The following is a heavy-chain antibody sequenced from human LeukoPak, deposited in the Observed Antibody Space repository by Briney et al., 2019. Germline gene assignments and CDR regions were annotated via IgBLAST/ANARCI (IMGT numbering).Heavy chain of an antibody. D-gene: IGHD1-26*01. J-gene: IGHJ4*02. Sequence: ASVKVSCKASAGTFSSYAISWVRQAPGQGLEWMGRIIPILGIANYAQKFQGRVTITADKSTSTAYMEMSSLRSEDTAVYYCARDLGGSYYVDYFDYWGQGTLVTVSS. V-gene: IGHV1-69*04. CDR3: ARDLGGSYYVDYFDY. CDR2: IIPILGIA. CDR1: AGTFSSYA.